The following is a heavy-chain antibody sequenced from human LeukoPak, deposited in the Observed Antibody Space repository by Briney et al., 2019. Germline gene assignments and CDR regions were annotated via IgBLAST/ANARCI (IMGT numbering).Heavy chain of an antibody. D-gene: IGHD4-17*01. V-gene: IGHV4-4*02. CDR3: ARHDGDRPLFDS. CDR1: GGSISSTNW. J-gene: IGHJ4*02. CDR2: IYHGGST. Sequence: SETLSLTCAVSGGSISSTNWWTWVRQPPGKGLEWIGEIYHGGSTNYNPSLRSRVTISVDTSRNQIALKLSSVTAADTAVYSCARHDGDRPLFDSWGQGTLVTVSS.